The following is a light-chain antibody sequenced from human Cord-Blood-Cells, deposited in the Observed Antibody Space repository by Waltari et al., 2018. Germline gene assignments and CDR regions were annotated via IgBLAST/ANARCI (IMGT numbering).Light chain of an antibody. CDR1: ISNVGSKS. CDR3: AAWDDSLNGYV. V-gene: IGLV1-44*01. Sequence: QSVRTHPPSASGTRGSRVTLLYSRIISNVGSKSVKWYQQHPGTAPKLLIYRINRRPSGFPGRFSGLNVGASASLAIRGLQSEYEGDYYAAAWDDSLNGYVFGTGTKVTVL. J-gene: IGLJ1*01. CDR2: RIN.